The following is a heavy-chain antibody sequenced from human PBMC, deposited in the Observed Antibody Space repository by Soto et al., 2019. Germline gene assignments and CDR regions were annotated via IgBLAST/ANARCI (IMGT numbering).Heavy chain of an antibody. CDR2: IYSSGST. CDR3: ARDGDGSGYFLEY. J-gene: IGHJ4*02. V-gene: IGHV4-31*03. D-gene: IGHD3-22*01. Sequence: QVQLQESGPGLVKPSQTLSLICTVSGGSISSGGYYWSWIRQHPGKGLEWIGYIYSSGSTYYNPSLKSRLTISLDTSKNHFSLNLSSVTAADTAVYYCARDGDGSGYFLEYWGQGTPVTVSS. CDR1: GGSISSGGYY.